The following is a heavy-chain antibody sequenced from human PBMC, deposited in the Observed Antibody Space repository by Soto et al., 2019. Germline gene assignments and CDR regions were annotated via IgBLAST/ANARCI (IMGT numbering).Heavy chain of an antibody. Sequence: GGSLRLSCAASGFTFRSFTMNWVRQAPGRGLEWVSTISSNSAYIYYTDALRGPFTISRDNAKNPLHLQMNSLRAEDTAVYYCTRDASRDSSARGWFDPWGPGTLVPVSS. J-gene: IGHJ5*02. D-gene: IGHD6-13*01. V-gene: IGHV3-21*01. CDR3: TRDASRDSSARGWFDP. CDR2: ISSNSAYI. CDR1: GFTFRSFT.